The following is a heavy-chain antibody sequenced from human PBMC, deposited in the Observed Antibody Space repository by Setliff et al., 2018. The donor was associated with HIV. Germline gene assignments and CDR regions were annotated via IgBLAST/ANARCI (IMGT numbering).Heavy chain of an antibody. J-gene: IGHJ2*01. CDR1: GGSISSGSYY. CDR2: IYTTGST. V-gene: IGHV4-61*02. CDR3: ARGSGYPWYFDL. D-gene: IGHD3-22*01. Sequence: SETLSLTCTVSGGSISSGSYYWSWIRQPAGKGLEWNGRIYTTGSTNYNPSLKSRVTISVDTSKNQFSLKLTSVTAADTAVYYCARGSGYPWYFDLWGRGTLVTVSS.